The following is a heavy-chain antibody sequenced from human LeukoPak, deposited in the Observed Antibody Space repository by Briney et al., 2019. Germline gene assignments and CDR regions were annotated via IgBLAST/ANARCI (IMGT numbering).Heavy chain of an antibody. CDR1: GFIFTDYW. CDR3: AKDRLWFGENDFDY. CDR2: ISGSGGST. D-gene: IGHD3-10*01. Sequence: GGSLRLSCSASGFIFTDYWMSWVRQAPGKGLEWVSAISGSGGSTYYADSVKGRFTISRDNSKNTLYLQMNSLRAEDTAVYYCAKDRLWFGENDFDYWGQGTLVTVSS. J-gene: IGHJ4*02. V-gene: IGHV3-23*01.